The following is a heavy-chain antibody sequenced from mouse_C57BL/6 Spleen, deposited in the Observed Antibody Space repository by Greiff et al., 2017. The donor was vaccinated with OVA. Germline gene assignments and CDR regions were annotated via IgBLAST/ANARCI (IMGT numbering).Heavy chain of an antibody. CDR1: GYAFRSYW. D-gene: IGHD1-1*01. CDR3: AREEDYYGKSFAY. V-gene: IGHV1-80*01. Sequence: VQLQQSGAELVKPGASVKISCKASGYAFRSYWMNCVKQRPGKGLEWIGQISPGNGDTNYHGKFTGKATLTADKSSSTAYMQLSSLTSEDSAVYFCAREEDYYGKSFAYWGQGTLVTVSA. J-gene: IGHJ3*01. CDR2: ISPGNGDT.